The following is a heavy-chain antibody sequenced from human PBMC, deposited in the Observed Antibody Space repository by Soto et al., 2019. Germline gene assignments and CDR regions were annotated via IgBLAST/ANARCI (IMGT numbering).Heavy chain of an antibody. CDR3: ARGPYINGYYMIDS. Sequence: PSETLSLTCTVSGASINSYGWSWVRQPAGQGLEWIGRLYSSGNTNYNPSFKSRLTMSADTSKNQFSLKVTSVTAADTAVYYCARGPYINGYYMIDSWSPGTLVTVSS. V-gene: IGHV4-4*07. CDR2: LYSSGNT. J-gene: IGHJ4*02. D-gene: IGHD1-26*01. CDR1: GASINSYG.